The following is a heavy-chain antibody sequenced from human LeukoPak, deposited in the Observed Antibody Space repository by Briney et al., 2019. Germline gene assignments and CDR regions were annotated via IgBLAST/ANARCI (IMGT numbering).Heavy chain of an antibody. V-gene: IGHV3-21*01. Sequence: GGSLRLSCAASGFTFSSYSMNWVRQAPGEGLECVSSISSSSSYIYYADSVKGRFTISRDNARNSLYLQMNSLRAEDTAVYYCARDLWGITMIVGPIEDYWGQGTLVTVSS. CDR3: ARDLWGITMIVGPIEDY. CDR2: ISSSSSYI. J-gene: IGHJ4*02. CDR1: GFTFSSYS. D-gene: IGHD3-22*01.